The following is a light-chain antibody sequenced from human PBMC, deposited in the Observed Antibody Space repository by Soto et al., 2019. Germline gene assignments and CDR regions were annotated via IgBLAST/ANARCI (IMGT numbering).Light chain of an antibody. J-gene: IGKJ1*01. V-gene: IGKV1-5*01. Sequence: DIQMTQSPSTLSASVGDRVTITCRASQSISSWLAWYQQKPGKAPKLLIYDASSLESGVPSRFSGSGSGTEFTLTISSLQPDDVATYYCQQYNSYWTFGPGTKVEIK. CDR2: DAS. CDR1: QSISSW. CDR3: QQYNSYWT.